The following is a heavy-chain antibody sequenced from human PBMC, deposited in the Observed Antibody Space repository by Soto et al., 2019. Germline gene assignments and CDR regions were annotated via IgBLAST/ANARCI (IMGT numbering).Heavy chain of an antibody. CDR2: IDPSDSYT. Sequence: EVQLVQSGAEVKKPGESLRISCKGSGYSFTSYLISWVRQMPGKGLEWMGRIDPSDSYTNYSPSFQGHVTISADKPISTAYLQWSSLKASDTAMYYSARHAGGRYNRFDPWGEGTLVTVSS. CDR3: ARHAGGRYNRFDP. CDR1: GYSFTSYL. J-gene: IGHJ5*02. D-gene: IGHD6-19*01. V-gene: IGHV5-10-1*01.